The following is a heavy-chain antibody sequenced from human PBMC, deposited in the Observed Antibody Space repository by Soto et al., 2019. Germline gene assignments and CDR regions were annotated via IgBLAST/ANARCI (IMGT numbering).Heavy chain of an antibody. CDR3: ARSLSTIGARLDY. V-gene: IGHV1-2*02. Sequence: QVQLVQSGAEVKNPGASVSVSCEASGYIFTDYYLHWVRQAPGQGLEYMGWINPNTGGTKYAQKFQGRVTMTSGTLILRWLTSDDTAVYFCARSLSTIGARLDYWGQETLVTVSS. J-gene: IGHJ4*02. CDR2: INPNTGGT. CDR1: GYIFTDYY. D-gene: IGHD6-6*01.